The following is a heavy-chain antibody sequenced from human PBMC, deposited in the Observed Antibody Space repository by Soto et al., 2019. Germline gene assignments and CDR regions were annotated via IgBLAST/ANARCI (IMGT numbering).Heavy chain of an antibody. Sequence: SGNVSCKASGFPSTSSAVQWVRQARVQSLEWIGWIVVGSGNTNYAQKFQERATITRDMSTSTAYMELSSLRSEDTAGYYCAAPRWYDSGSYYNFLNYYYGMDVWGQGTTVTVSS. CDR3: AAPRWYDSGSYYNFLNYYYGMDV. V-gene: IGHV1-58*01. D-gene: IGHD3-10*01. CDR1: GFPSTSSA. CDR2: IVVGSGNT. J-gene: IGHJ6*02.